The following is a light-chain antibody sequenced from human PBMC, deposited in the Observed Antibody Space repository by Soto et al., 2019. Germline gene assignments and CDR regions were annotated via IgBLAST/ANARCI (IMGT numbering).Light chain of an antibody. Sequence: AIQMPQSPSSLSASVGDGVTISCRASQGIGNALGRYQQKPGKPPKVLIYGASNLHSGVPPRFSGSGSGTDFTLAISSLQPEDSATYYGLQDINYPWTFGQGTKVVIK. J-gene: IGKJ1*01. CDR3: LQDINYPWT. V-gene: IGKV1-6*01. CDR1: QGIGNA. CDR2: GAS.